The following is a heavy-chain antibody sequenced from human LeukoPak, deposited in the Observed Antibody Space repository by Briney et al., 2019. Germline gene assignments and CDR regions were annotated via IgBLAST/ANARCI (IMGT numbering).Heavy chain of an antibody. CDR1: GFTFNSHE. CDR3: ARNPGPTSDYMDV. CDR2: ISSSGSTI. D-gene: IGHD4-11*01. J-gene: IGHJ6*03. Sequence: GGSLRLSCAVSGFTFNSHEMNWVRQAPGKGLEWVSYISSSGSTIDYADSVKGRVTISRDNAKNSLYLQMNSLRAEDTAVYYCARNPGPTSDYMDVWGKGTTVTVSS. V-gene: IGHV3-48*03.